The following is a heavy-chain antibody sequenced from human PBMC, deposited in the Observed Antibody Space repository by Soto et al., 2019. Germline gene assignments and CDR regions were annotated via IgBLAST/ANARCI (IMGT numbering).Heavy chain of an antibody. D-gene: IGHD6-6*01. CDR1: GYSFTSYW. J-gene: IGHJ4*02. V-gene: IGHV5-51*01. CDR3: ARSSIAAREAFYSDY. CDR2: IYPGDSDT. Sequence: GESLKISCKGSGYSFTSYWIGWVRQMPGKGLEWMGIIYPGDSDTRYSPSFQGQVTISADKSISTAYLQWSSLKASDTAMYYCARSSIAAREAFYSDYWGQGTMVTVSS.